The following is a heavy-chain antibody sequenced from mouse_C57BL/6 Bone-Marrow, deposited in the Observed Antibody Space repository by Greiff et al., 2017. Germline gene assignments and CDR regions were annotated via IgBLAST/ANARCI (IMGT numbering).Heavy chain of an antibody. Sequence: QVQLQQPGAELVKPGASVKLSCKASGYTFTSYWLHWVKQRPGQGLEWIGMFHPNSGSTNYHEKFKSKATLTVDKSSRPAYMQLRSLTSEDSAVYYRYYVSSYSAMDYWGQGTSGTVSS. CDR3: YYVSSYSAMDY. J-gene: IGHJ4*01. CDR2: FHPNSGST. D-gene: IGHD1-1*01. V-gene: IGHV1-64*01. CDR1: GYTFTSYW.